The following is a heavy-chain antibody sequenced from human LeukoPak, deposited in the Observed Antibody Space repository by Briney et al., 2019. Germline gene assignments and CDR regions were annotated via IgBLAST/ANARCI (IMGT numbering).Heavy chain of an antibody. V-gene: IGHV4-34*01. CDR2: INHSGST. CDR1: GGSFSGYY. Sequence: SETLSLTCAVYGGSFSGYYWSWIRQPPGKGLEWIGEINHSGSTNYNPSLKSRVIISVDTYKNQFSRKLSSVTAADTPVYYCARFNYGDYRNYFDYWGQGTLVTVSS. CDR3: ARFNYGDYRNYFDY. J-gene: IGHJ4*02. D-gene: IGHD4-17*01.